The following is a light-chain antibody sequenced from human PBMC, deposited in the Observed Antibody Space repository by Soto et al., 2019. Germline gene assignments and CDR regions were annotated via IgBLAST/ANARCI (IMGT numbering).Light chain of an antibody. J-gene: IGKJ1*01. V-gene: IGKV3-20*01. Sequence: ENVLTQSPGTLSLSPGERATLSCRASQSVSSSYLAWYQQKPGQAPRLLIYGASSRATGNPDRFSGSGSGTDFTLTISRLEPEDFAVYYCQQYGSSPRTFGQGTKVEIK. CDR2: GAS. CDR3: QQYGSSPRT. CDR1: QSVSSSY.